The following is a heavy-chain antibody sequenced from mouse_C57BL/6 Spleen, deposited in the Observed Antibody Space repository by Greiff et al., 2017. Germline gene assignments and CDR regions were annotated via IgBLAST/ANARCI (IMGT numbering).Heavy chain of an antibody. CDR1: GYTFTEYT. Sequence: QVQLQQSGAELMKPGASVKLSCKASGYTFTEYTIHWVKQRSGQGLEWIGWFYPGSGSIKYNEKFKDKATLTADKSSSTVYMELSRLTSEDSAVYCCARHGRGIYYDYGDWYFDVWGTGTTGTVSS. CDR2: FYPGSGSI. J-gene: IGHJ1*03. V-gene: IGHV1-62-2*01. CDR3: ARHGRGIYYDYGDWYFDV. D-gene: IGHD2-4*01.